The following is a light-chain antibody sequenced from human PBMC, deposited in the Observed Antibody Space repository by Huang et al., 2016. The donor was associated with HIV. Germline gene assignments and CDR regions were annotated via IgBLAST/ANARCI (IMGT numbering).Light chain of an antibody. J-gene: IGKJ4*01. CDR3: QQRSNWPPEIS. CDR2: DAS. CDR1: QNVRSH. V-gene: IGKV3-11*01. Sequence: EIVLTQSPATLSLSPGERATLSCRASQNVRSHLAWYQKKPGQAPRLLIYDASDRATGIPPRFSGSGSGTEFTLTISSLEPEDSGVYYCQQRSNWPPEISFGGGTKVEIK.